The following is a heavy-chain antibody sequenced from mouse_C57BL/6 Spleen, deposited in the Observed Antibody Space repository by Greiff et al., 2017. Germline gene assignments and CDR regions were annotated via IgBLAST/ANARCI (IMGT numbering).Heavy chain of an antibody. Sequence: QVHVKQSGAELVKPGASVKISCKASGYAFSSYWMNWVKQRPGKGLEWIGQIYPGDGDTNYNGKFKGKATLTADKSSSTAYMQLSSLTSEDAAVYFCARYYDGYYGYGGQGTTLTVSS. V-gene: IGHV1-80*01. CDR2: IYPGDGDT. CDR1: GYAFSSYW. J-gene: IGHJ2*01. D-gene: IGHD2-3*01. CDR3: ARYYDGYYGY.